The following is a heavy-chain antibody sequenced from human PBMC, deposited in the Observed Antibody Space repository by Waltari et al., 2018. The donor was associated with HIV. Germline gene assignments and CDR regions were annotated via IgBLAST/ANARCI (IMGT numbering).Heavy chain of an antibody. V-gene: IGHV4-59*01. CDR3: AGSSGYYYYYYYGMDV. CDR1: GGSISSYY. Sequence: QVQLQESGPGLVKPSETLSLTCTVSGGSISSYYWSWIRQPPGKGLEWIGYIYYSGSTNYNPSLKSRVTISVDTSKNQFSLKLSSVTAADTAVYYCAGSSGYYYYYYYGMDVWGQGTTVTVSS. CDR2: IYYSGST. J-gene: IGHJ6*02. D-gene: IGHD3-22*01.